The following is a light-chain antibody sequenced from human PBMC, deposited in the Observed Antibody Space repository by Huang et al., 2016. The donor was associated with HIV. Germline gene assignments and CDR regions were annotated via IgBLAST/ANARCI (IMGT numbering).Light chain of an antibody. V-gene: IGKV3-15*01. J-gene: IGKJ4*01. CDR2: GSS. CDR1: RGVSTN. CDR3: HQYNNWLLS. Sequence: EIVMTQSPGTLSVSPGTRVTLSCRANRGVSTNLAWYQQRPGQAPRLLIYGSSTRAPGIPARFSGSGSGTDFSLTISSLQSEDFAVYYCHQYNNWLLSFGGGTRVDI.